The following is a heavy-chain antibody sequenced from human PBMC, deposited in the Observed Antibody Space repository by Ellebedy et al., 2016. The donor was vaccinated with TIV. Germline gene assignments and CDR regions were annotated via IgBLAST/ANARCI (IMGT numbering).Heavy chain of an antibody. D-gene: IGHD3-10*01. Sequence: MPGGSLRLSCTVSGGSISSYYWSWIRQPPGKGLEWIGFIYYSGRTNYNPSLKSRVTISVDTSKNQFSLKLSSVTAADTAVYYCARQGSRDPYYFDYWGQGTLVTVSS. V-gene: IGHV4-59*08. CDR2: IYYSGRT. CDR3: ARQGSRDPYYFDY. J-gene: IGHJ4*02. CDR1: GGSISSYY.